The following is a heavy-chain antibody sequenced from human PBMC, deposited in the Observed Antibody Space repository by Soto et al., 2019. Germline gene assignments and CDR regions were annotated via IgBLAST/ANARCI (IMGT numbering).Heavy chain of an antibody. CDR2: IYSGGST. V-gene: IGHV3-66*01. CDR1: GFTVSSNY. CDR3: ASPGWLSGYHFYY. Sequence: EVQLVESGGGLVQPGGSLRLSCAASGFTVSSNYMSWVRQAPGKGLEWVSVIYSGGSTYYADSVKGRFTISRDNSKNTLYLQMNSLRAEDTAVYYCASPGWLSGYHFYYWGQRTLVTVSS. J-gene: IGHJ4*02. D-gene: IGHD3-22*01.